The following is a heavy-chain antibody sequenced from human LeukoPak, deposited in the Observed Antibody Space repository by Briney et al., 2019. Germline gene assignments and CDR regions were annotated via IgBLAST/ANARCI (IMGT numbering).Heavy chain of an antibody. D-gene: IGHD6-6*01. CDR3: ARGAAFGIAARRVLDY. CDR2: IYFRGSN. V-gene: IGHV4-59*08. CDR1: GRSISPYY. Sequence: SETLSLPCTVSGRSISPYYWSWVRQPPGKGLEWLGYIYFRGSNTYIPSIKSRVTISEDTSKNQLSLRLSSVTASDTAVYYCARGAAFGIAARRVLDYWGQGALVTVSS. J-gene: IGHJ4*02.